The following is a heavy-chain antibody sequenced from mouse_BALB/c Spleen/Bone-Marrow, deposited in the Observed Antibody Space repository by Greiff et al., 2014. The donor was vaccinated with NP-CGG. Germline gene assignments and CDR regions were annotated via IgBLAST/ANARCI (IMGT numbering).Heavy chain of an antibody. Sequence: EVQRVESGGGLVQPGGSRRLSCAASGFTFSSFGMHWVRQAPEKGLEWVAYISSGSSTIFYGDTVKGRFTISRDNPKNTLFLQMTSLRSEDTAMYYCTRGGNWDDFDVWGAGTTVTVSS. D-gene: IGHD4-1*01. CDR2: ISSGSSTI. CDR1: GFTFSSFG. CDR3: TRGGNWDDFDV. J-gene: IGHJ1*01. V-gene: IGHV5-17*02.